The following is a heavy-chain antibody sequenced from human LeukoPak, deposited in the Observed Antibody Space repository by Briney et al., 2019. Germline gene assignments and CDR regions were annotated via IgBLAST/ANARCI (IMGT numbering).Heavy chain of an antibody. J-gene: IGHJ3*02. Sequence: GGSLRLSCAASGFTFSSYNMNWVRQAPGKGLEWVSSISSSSSYIYYADSVKGRFTISRDNAKNSLYLQMDSLRAEDTALYYCAREVYYYDSSGYYRLGAFDIWGQGTMLTVSS. V-gene: IGHV3-21*04. CDR1: GFTFSSYN. CDR2: ISSSSSYI. D-gene: IGHD3-22*01. CDR3: AREVYYYDSSGYYRLGAFDI.